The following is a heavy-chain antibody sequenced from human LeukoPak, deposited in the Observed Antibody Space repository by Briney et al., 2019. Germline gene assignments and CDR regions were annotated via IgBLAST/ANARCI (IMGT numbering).Heavy chain of an antibody. Sequence: GESLKISCEGSGYSFSSYWIAWVRQMPGKGLEWMGVIYPGDSDTSYSPSFQGQVTISADKSISTAYLQWSSLKASDTAMYYCARHSPAGNRKSWFDHWGQGTLVTVCS. CDR1: GYSFSSYW. V-gene: IGHV5-51*01. D-gene: IGHD2/OR15-2a*01. J-gene: IGHJ5*02. CDR2: IYPGDSDT. CDR3: ARHSPAGNRKSWFDH.